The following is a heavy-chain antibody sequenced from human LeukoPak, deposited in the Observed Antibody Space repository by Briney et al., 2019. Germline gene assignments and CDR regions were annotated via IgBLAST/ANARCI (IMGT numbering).Heavy chain of an antibody. CDR1: GFTFSSYN. J-gene: IGHJ3*01. Sequence: PGGSLRLSCAASGFTFSSYNMNWVRQAPGKGLEWVPSISSGSSYIYYADSVKGRFTISRDNAKNSLYLQMNSLRAEDTALYYCARYGGNAFDVWGQGTMVTVSS. V-gene: IGHV3-21*01. D-gene: IGHD4/OR15-4a*01. CDR3: ARYGGNAFDV. CDR2: ISSGSSYI.